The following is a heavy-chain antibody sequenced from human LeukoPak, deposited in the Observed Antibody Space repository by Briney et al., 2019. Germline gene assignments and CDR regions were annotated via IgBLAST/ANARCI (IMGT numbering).Heavy chain of an antibody. V-gene: IGHV3-48*03. D-gene: IGHD4-17*01. CDR2: ISASGTIT. J-gene: IGHJ4*02. CDR3: ARESSDYVLY. CDR1: GFTFSSYE. Sequence: GGSLRLSCAASGFTFSSYEMNWVRQAPGKGLEWISYISASGTITHYADSVKGRFTISRDNAKNSLYLQMNSLRAEDTAVYYCARESSDYVLYWGQGTLVTVSS.